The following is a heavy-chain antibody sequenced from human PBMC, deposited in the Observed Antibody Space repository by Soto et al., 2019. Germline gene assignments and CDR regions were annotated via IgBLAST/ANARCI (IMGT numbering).Heavy chain of an antibody. V-gene: IGHV3-74*01. Sequence: VGSLRLSCAASGCTFSSYWMRCVRQAPGKGLVWVSRINSDGSSTTYADSAKGRFTISRDNAKNTLYLQMNSLRAEDTAVYYCARALTYYYDIDYWGQGTLVTVSS. CDR1: GCTFSSYW. D-gene: IGHD3-22*01. CDR3: ARALTYYYDIDY. CDR2: INSDGSST. J-gene: IGHJ4*02.